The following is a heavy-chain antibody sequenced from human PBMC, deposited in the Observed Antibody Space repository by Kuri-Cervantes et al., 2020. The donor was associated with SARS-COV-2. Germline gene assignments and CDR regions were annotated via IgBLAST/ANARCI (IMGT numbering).Heavy chain of an antibody. CDR1: GFTFSSYA. D-gene: IGHD1-26*01. J-gene: IGHJ6*03. CDR3: ARVGGSYYYYYYMDV. Sequence: GESLKISCAASGFTFSSYAMHWVRQAPGKGLEWVAVISYDGSNKYYADSVKGRFTISRDNSKNTLYLQMNSLRAEDTVVYYCARVGGSYYYYYYMDVWGKGTTVTVSS. CDR2: ISYDGSNK. V-gene: IGHV3-30-3*01.